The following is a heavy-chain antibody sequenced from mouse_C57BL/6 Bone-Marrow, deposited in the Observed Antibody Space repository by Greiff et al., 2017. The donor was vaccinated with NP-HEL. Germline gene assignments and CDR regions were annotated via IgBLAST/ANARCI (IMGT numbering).Heavy chain of an antibody. CDR1: GYAFTNYL. Sequence: VQLQQSGAELVRPGTSVKVSCKASGYAFTNYLIEWVKQRPGQGLEWIGVINPGSGGTNYNEKFKGKATLTADKSSSTAYMPLSSLTSEDSAVYFCAEEVTYYSNPHYYAMDYWGQGTSVTVSS. J-gene: IGHJ4*01. CDR2: INPGSGGT. D-gene: IGHD2-5*01. CDR3: AEEVTYYSNPHYYAMDY. V-gene: IGHV1-54*01.